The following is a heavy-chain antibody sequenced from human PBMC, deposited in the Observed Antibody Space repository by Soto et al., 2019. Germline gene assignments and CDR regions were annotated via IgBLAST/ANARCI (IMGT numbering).Heavy chain of an antibody. Sequence: GGSLRLSCAASGFTFKTYYMHWVRQLPGKGPEYVSAISSSGDSTYYAASVQGRFTISRDNSKNTMYLQMGSLRVEDMAFYYCARGIYIGAARYYIDFWGLGALVTVSS. D-gene: IGHD2-2*02. J-gene: IGHJ4*02. CDR3: ARGIYIGAARYYIDF. V-gene: IGHV3-64*02. CDR2: ISSSGDST. CDR1: GFTFKTYY.